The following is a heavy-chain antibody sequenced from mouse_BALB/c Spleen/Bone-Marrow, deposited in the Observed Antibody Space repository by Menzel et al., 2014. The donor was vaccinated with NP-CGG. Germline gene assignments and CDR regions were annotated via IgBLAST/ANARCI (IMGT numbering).Heavy chain of an antibody. J-gene: IGHJ3*01. V-gene: IGHV14-3*02. CDR2: IDSANGNT. D-gene: IGHD1-1*01. Sequence: SGAELVKPGASVKLSCTASGFDIKDTYMYWVKQRPEQGLEWIGRIDSANGNTKYDPKFQDKATITADTSSNTAYLQLSSLTSEDTAVYYCARYYYGSSLFAYWGQGTLVTVSA. CDR1: GFDIKDTY. CDR3: ARYYYGSSLFAY.